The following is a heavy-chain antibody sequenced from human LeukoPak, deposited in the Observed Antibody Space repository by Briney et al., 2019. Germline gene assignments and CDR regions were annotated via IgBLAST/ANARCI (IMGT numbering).Heavy chain of an antibody. CDR3: AKDGGPNYDNSGYYSDDAFDF. CDR2: ISYDGSNK. V-gene: IGHV3-30*04. Sequence: GGSLRLSCAASGFTFSSYAMHWVRQAPGKGLEWVAVISYDGSNKYYADSVKGRFTISRDNSKNTLFLQMNSLRAEDTAVYSCAKDGGPNYDNSGYYSDDAFDFWGQGTMVTVSS. D-gene: IGHD3-22*01. CDR1: GFTFSSYA. J-gene: IGHJ3*01.